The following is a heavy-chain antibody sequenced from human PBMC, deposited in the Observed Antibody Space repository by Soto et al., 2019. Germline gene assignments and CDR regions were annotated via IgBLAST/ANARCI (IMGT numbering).Heavy chain of an antibody. CDR1: GFTFSNYW. Sequence: EVQQVESGGGLVQPGGSLRLSCAASGFTFSNYWMYWVRQAPGKGLEWVSRINSDGSVSSYADSVKGRLTISRDNVKNTLYLQMDSLRAEDTAVYYCARGDCVGGTCYSLAGSFYYYMDVWGKGTTVTVFS. D-gene: IGHD2-15*01. J-gene: IGHJ6*03. CDR3: ARGDCVGGTCYSLAGSFYYYMDV. V-gene: IGHV3-74*02. CDR2: INSDGSVS.